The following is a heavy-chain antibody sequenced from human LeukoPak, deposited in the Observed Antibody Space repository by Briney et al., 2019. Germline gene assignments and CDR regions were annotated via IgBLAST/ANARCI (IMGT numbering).Heavy chain of an antibody. J-gene: IGHJ4*02. CDR1: GYTFTSYD. Sequence: ASVKVSCKASGYTFTSYDINWARQATGQGLEWMGWMNPNSGNTGYAQKFQGRVTITRNTSISTAYMELSSLRSDDTAVYYCATIELRNFDWLVFDYWGQGTLVSVSS. D-gene: IGHD3-9*01. V-gene: IGHV1-8*03. CDR2: MNPNSGNT. CDR3: ATIELRNFDWLVFDY.